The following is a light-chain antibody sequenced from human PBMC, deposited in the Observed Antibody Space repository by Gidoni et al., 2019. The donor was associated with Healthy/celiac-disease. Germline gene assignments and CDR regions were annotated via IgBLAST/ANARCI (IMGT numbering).Light chain of an antibody. CDR3: SSYTSSSTLV. CDR1: SSDVGGYNY. J-gene: IGLJ2*01. Sequence: QSPLTPPASVSGSPGQSITISCTGTSSDVGGYNYVSWSQQHPGKAPKLMIYEVSNRPSGVSNRFSGSKSGNTASLTISGLQAEDEADYYCSSYTSSSTLVFGGGTKLTVL. V-gene: IGLV2-14*01. CDR2: EVS.